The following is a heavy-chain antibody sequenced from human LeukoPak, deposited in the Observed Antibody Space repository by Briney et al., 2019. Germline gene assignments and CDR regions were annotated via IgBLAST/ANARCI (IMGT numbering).Heavy chain of an antibody. D-gene: IGHD2/OR15-2a*01. J-gene: IGHJ4*02. V-gene: IGHV3-53*01. CDR2: IYSDGSP. CDR3: AREVIVTPTDYFDY. Sequence: GGSLRLSCAASGLSVSNNYMSWVRQAPGKGLEWLAVIYSDGSPYYADSLRGRFTISRDNSKNTLFLQMNSLRAEDTAVYFCAREVIVTPTDYFDYWGQGTLVTVSS. CDR1: GLSVSNNY.